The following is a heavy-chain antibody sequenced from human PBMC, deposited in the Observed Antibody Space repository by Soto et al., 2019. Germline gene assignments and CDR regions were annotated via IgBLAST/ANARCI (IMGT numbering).Heavy chain of an antibody. D-gene: IGHD3-9*01. CDR3: ARTYYDILTGYPHDPYYYGMDV. CDR2: INPNSGGT. V-gene: IGHV1-2*04. Sequence: GASVKVSCKASGYTFTGDYMHWVRQAPGQGLEWMGWINPNSGGTNYAQKFQGWVTMTRDTSISTAYMELSRLRSDDTAVYYCARTYYDILTGYPHDPYYYGMDVWGQGTTVTVS. CDR1: GYTFTGDY. J-gene: IGHJ6*02.